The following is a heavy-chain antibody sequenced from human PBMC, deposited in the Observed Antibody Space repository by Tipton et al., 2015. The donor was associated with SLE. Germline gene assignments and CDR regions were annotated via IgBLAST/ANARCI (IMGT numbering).Heavy chain of an antibody. CDR2: ISRSTKDI. Sequence: SLRLSCAASGFTFSSYAMNWVRQAPGKGLEWVSYISRSTKDIYYADSVKGRFTISRDNAKNSLYLQMNSLRVEDTAVYYCARERAAAGTHSFDFWGQGTLVTVSS. J-gene: IGHJ4*02. CDR3: ARERAAAGTHSFDF. CDR1: GFTFSSYA. V-gene: IGHV3-21*06. D-gene: IGHD6-13*01.